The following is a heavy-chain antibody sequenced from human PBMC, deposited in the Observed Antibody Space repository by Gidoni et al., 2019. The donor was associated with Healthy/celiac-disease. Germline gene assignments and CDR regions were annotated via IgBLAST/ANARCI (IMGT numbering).Heavy chain of an antibody. J-gene: IGHJ3*02. CDR1: GASIGSGGYY. CDR3: ARGSNDYGDYSAFDI. Sequence: QVQLQESGPGLVKPSQTLSLTCTVSGASIGSGGYYWSWIRQHPGKGLEWIGYIYYSGSTYYNPSLKSRVTISVDTSKNQFSLKLSSVTAADTAVYYCARGSNDYGDYSAFDIWGQGTMVTVSS. CDR2: IYYSGST. D-gene: IGHD4-17*01. V-gene: IGHV4-31*03.